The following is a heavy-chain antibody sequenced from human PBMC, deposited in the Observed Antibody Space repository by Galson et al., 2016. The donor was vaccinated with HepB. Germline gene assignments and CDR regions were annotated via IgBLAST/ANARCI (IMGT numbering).Heavy chain of an antibody. J-gene: IGHJ5*02. Sequence: SETLSLTCAVSGDSIGRSHWWSWVRQTPGKGLEWIGEIYDSGITNYNPSLMSRVTISVDKSKNQFSLRLRSVTAADTAMYYCARVGAVRDSLENWLDPWGQGTLVTVSS. V-gene: IGHV4-4*02. CDR2: IYDSGIT. CDR3: ARVGAVRDSLENWLDP. CDR1: GDSIGRSHW. D-gene: IGHD1-1*01.